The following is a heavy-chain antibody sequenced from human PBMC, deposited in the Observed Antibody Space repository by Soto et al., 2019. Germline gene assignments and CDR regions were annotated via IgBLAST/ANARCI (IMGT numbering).Heavy chain of an antibody. V-gene: IGHV1-69*02. D-gene: IGHD2-2*02. CDR2: IIPILGIA. CDR1: GGTFSSYT. J-gene: IGHJ4*02. Sequence: QVQLVQSGAEVKKPGSSVKVSCKASGGTFSSYTISWVRQAPGQGLEWMGRIIPILGIANNAQKFQGRVTITADKSTSPAYMELRSVRSEDTAVYYCAMEYYSSTSCYRDYWGQGTLVTVSS. CDR3: AMEYYSSTSCYRDY.